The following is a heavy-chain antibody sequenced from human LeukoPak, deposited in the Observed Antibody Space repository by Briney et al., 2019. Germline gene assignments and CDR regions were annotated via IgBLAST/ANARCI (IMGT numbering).Heavy chain of an antibody. Sequence: GGSLRLPRAASGFTYSGYNMTCVRQAPGKGLEWVPISKGSSEATIYADSVKGRFTISRGNSKNTLFLQMNSLRADGPALYFFARDHESSCYPTSDYWGQGTLVTVSS. CDR2: SKGSSEAT. J-gene: IGHJ4*02. CDR3: ARDHESSCYPTSDY. CDR1: GFTYSGYN. D-gene: IGHD3-22*01. V-gene: IGHV3-23*01.